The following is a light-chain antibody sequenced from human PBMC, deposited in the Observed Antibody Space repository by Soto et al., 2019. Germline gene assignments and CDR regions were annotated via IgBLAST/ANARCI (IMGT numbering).Light chain of an antibody. Sequence: EIVLTQSPGTLSLSPGERATLSCRASQTVSSSYLAWYQQKPGQAPRLLIYGASTRAAGIPDRFSGSGSGTDFTLTISRLVPEDFAVYYCQQYGRSPPVKFGQGTKVEIK. CDR1: QTVSSSY. J-gene: IGKJ1*01. CDR3: QQYGRSPPVK. V-gene: IGKV3-20*01. CDR2: GAS.